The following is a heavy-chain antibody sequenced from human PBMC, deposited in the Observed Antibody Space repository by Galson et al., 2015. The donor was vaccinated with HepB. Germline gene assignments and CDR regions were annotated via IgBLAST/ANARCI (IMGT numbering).Heavy chain of an antibody. CDR1: GFTFSSYG. Sequence: SLRLSCAASGFTFSSYGMHWVRQAPGKGLEWVAVISYDGSNKYYADSVKGRFTISRDNSKNTLYLQMNSLRAEDTAVYYCAKSDDLDYWGQGTLVTVPS. CDR2: ISYDGSNK. D-gene: IGHD1-1*01. V-gene: IGHV3-30*18. CDR3: AKSDDLDY. J-gene: IGHJ4*02.